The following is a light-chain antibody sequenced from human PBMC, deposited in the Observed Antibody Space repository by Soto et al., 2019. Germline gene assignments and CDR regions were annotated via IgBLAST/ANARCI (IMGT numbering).Light chain of an antibody. J-gene: IGKJ1*01. CDR1: QSVSSY. V-gene: IGKV3-11*01. CDR2: DAS. CDR3: QQRSNWPRT. Sequence: EIVLTQSPATLSLSPGERATLSCRASQSVSSYLAWYQQKPGQAPRLLIYDASNRATGIPARFSGSGSGTDFTLTISSLEPEDSAVYYCQQRSNWPRTFGQGTTVEIK.